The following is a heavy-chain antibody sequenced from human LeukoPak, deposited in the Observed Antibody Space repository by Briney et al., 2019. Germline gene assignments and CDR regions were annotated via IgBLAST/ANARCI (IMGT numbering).Heavy chain of an antibody. CDR3: ARDRPNYHESNGHYYERDGDH. D-gene: IGHD3-22*01. V-gene: IGHV3-23*01. J-gene: IGHJ5*02. Sequence: GGSLRLSCAASGFTFNIYAMSWVRLAPGKGREWGASMCGSAGCTFYTDSVNGRFTISRDNSNNTLYLEMNSLRAEDTAIYYCARDRPNYHESNGHYYERDGDHWGQGTLVTVSS. CDR1: GFTFNIYA. CDR2: MCGSAGCT.